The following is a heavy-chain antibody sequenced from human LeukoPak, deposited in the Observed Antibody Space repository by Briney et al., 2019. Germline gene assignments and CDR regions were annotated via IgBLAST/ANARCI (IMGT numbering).Heavy chain of an antibody. Sequence: ASVKVSCKASGYTFTSFGITWVRQAPGQGLEWMGWISAYNGNTNYAQKLQGRVTLTTDTSTSTAYMELRSLRSDDTAVYYCARNSDTYGYYYFDYWGQGTLVTVSS. D-gene: IGHD5-18*01. V-gene: IGHV1-18*01. CDR3: ARNSDTYGYYYFDY. CDR2: ISAYNGNT. J-gene: IGHJ4*02. CDR1: GYTFTSFG.